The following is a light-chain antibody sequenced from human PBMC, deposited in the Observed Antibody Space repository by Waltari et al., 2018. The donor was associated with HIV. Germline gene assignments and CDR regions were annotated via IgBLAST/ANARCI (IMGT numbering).Light chain of an antibody. J-gene: IGLJ2*01. CDR2: EGT. V-gene: IGLV2-23*01. CDR1: SSAVGAYHL. Sequence: QSALTQPASVSGSPGQSITISCTGTSSAVGAYHLVSWYQQNPGTAPKLMIFEGTKRPSGVSDRFSGSRSGNTASLTISGLQAEDEGDYHCCSYTGTGVVFGGGTKLTVL. CDR3: CSYTGTGVV.